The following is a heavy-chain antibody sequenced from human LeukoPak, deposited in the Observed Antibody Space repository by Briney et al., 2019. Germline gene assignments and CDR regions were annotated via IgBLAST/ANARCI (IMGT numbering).Heavy chain of an antibody. CDR3: ARQGKEAAAGNNWFDP. V-gene: IGHV3-30*03. CDR1: GFTFSSYG. D-gene: IGHD6-13*01. J-gene: IGHJ5*02. CDR2: ISYDGSNK. Sequence: PGRSLRLSCAASGFTFSSYGMHWVRQAPGKGLEWVAVISYDGSNKYYADSVKGRFTISRDNSKNTLYLQMNSLRAEDTAVYYCARQGKEAAAGNNWFDPWGQGTLVTVSS.